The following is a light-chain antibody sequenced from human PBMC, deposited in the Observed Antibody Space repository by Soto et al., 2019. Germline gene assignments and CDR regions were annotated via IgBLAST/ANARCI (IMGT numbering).Light chain of an antibody. CDR2: GNS. CDR1: SSNIGAGYD. J-gene: IGLJ3*02. V-gene: IGLV1-40*01. Sequence: QSALTQPPSVSGAPGQRVTISCTGSSSNIGAGYDVHWYQQLLGTAPKLLISGNSNRPSGVPDRFSGSKSGTSASLAITGLQAEDEADYYCQSYDSSLSGWVFGGGTKLTVL. CDR3: QSYDSSLSGWV.